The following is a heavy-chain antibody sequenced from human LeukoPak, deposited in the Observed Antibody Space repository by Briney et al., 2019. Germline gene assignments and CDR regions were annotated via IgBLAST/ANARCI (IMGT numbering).Heavy chain of an antibody. CDR2: ISSSSSYI. D-gene: IGHD3-16*01. CDR3: AFGGFFDY. Sequence: GGSLRLSCEGSGFTFSKYWMSWVRQVPGKGLEWVSSISSSSSYIYYADSVKGRFTISRDNAKNSLYLQMNSLRAEDTAVYYCAFGGFFDYWGQGTLVTVSS. J-gene: IGHJ4*02. V-gene: IGHV3-21*01. CDR1: GFTFSKYW.